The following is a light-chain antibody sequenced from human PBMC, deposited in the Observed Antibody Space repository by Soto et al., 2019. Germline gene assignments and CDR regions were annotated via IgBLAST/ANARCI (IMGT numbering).Light chain of an antibody. Sequence: EIVLTQSPGTLSLSPGERASLSCMAIQSVTSNYLAWYQQKPGQAPRLLMYGVSSRATGIPDRFTGSGSGADFTLTISRLEPEDFAVYYCQVYGPSPPITFGQGTRLEIK. J-gene: IGKJ5*01. CDR2: GVS. V-gene: IGKV3-20*01. CDR3: QVYGPSPPIT. CDR1: QSVTSNY.